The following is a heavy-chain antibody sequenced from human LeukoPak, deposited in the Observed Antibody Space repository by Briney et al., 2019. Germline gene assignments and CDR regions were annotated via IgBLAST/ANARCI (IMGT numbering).Heavy chain of an antibody. Sequence: VASVKVSCKASGYTFTSYDINWVRQATGQGLEWMGWMNPNSGNTGYARRFQGRVAMTRNTSISTAYMELSSLRSEDTAVYYCARVPGQWLVPVYYYYYGMDVWGQGTTVTVSS. CDR3: ARVPGQWLVPVYYYYYGMDV. CDR1: GYTFTSYD. CDR2: MNPNSGNT. J-gene: IGHJ6*02. D-gene: IGHD6-19*01. V-gene: IGHV1-8*01.